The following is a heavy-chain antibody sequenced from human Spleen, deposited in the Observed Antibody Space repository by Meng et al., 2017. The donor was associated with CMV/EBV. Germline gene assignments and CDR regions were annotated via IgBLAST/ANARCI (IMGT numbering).Heavy chain of an antibody. CDR2: TYSSGTT. J-gene: IGHJ3*02. CDR1: GFTVNIAS. Sequence: GSLRLSCVASGFTVNIASMSWVRQPPGKGLEWIGYTYSSGTTYYNPSLESRLAISVDTSNNQFSLRLNSVIAADTAVYYCARVRFDGFDIWGQGTMVTVSS. CDR3: ARVRFDGFDI. V-gene: IGHV4-59*02.